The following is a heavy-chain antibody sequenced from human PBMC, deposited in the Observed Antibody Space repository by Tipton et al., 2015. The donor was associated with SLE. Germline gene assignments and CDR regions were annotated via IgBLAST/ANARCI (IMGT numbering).Heavy chain of an antibody. CDR1: GYTFTSYY. CDR3: ARLFQDCGGDFYYWYFDL. V-gene: IGHV1-46*01. Sequence: QSGAEVKKPGASVKVSCKASGYTFTSYYMHWVRQAPGQGLEWMGIINPSGGSTSYAQKFQGRVTMTRDTSTSTVYMELSSLRSEDTAVYYCARLFQDCGGDFYYWYFDLWGRGTLVTVSS. D-gene: IGHD2-21*01. CDR2: INPSGGST. J-gene: IGHJ2*01.